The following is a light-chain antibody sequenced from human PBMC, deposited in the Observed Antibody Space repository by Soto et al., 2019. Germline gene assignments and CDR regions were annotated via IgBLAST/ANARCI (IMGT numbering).Light chain of an antibody. CDR1: QSISSW. CDR2: DAS. CDR3: QQYNSYPWT. J-gene: IGKJ1*01. Sequence: ILMTHAPSTLSSSLGDRVTITCLASQSISSWLAWYQQKPGKAPKLLIYDASSLESGVPSRFSGSGSGTEFTLTISSLQPDDFATYYCQQYNSYPWTFGQGTKVDIK. V-gene: IGKV1-5*01.